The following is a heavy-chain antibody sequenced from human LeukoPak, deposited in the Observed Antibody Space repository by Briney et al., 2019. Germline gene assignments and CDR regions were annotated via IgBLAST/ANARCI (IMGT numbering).Heavy chain of an antibody. J-gene: IGHJ3*02. D-gene: IGHD3-22*01. CDR1: GFAVSSNY. CDR2: IYSGGST. CDR3: ARGEYYYDSSGYPSPDVFDI. V-gene: IGHV3-53*01. Sequence: GGSLRLSCAASGFAVSSNYMGWVRQAPGKGLEWVSIIYSGGSTYYADSTKGRFTVSRDNSKNTLYLQMNSLRAEDTAVYYCARGEYYYDSSGYPSPDVFDIWGQGTMVIVSS.